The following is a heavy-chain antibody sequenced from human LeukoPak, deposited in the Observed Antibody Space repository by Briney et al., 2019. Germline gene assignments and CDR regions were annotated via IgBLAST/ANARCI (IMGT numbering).Heavy chain of an antibody. V-gene: IGHV1-69*04. CDR2: IIPILGIA. D-gene: IGHD1-26*01. CDR1: GGTFSSYA. J-gene: IGHJ4*02. CDR3: AHQRNSGSYWV. Sequence: SVKVSCKASGGTFSSYAISWVRQAPGQGLEWMGRIIPILGIANYAQKFQGRVTITADKSTSTAYMELSSLRSEDTAVYYCAHQRNSGSYWVWGQGTLVTVSS.